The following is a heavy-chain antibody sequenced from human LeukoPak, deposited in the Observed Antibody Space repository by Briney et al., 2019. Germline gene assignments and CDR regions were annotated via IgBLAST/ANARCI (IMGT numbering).Heavy chain of an antibody. CDR1: GFTFSSYA. J-gene: IGHJ3*02. D-gene: IGHD2-2*01. CDR3: ARDGLVPAAPDAFDI. CDR2: ISYDGSNK. V-gene: IGHV3-30-3*01. Sequence: PGGSLRLSCAASGFTFSSYAMHWVRQAPGKGLEWVAVISYDGSNKYYADSVKGRFTISRDNSKNTLYLQMNSLRAEDTAVYYCARDGLVPAAPDAFDIWGQGTMVTVSS.